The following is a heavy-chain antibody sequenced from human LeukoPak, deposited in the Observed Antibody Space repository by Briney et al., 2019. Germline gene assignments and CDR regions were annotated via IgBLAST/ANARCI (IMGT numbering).Heavy chain of an antibody. CDR2: INPSGDST. Sequence: ASVKVSCKASGYTFTSYYMHWVRQAPGQGLEWMGIINPSGDSTSYAQKFQGRVTMTRDTSTSTVYMELSSLRSEDTAVYYCASGRQWVYFDYWGQGTLVTVSS. CDR3: ASGRQWVYFDY. J-gene: IGHJ4*02. D-gene: IGHD6-13*01. CDR1: GYTFTSYY. V-gene: IGHV1-46*01.